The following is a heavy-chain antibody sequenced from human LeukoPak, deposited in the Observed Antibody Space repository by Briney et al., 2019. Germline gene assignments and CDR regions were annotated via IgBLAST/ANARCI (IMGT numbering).Heavy chain of an antibody. D-gene: IGHD5-12*01. CDR2: INQDGSKK. V-gene: IGHV3-7*01. CDR1: GFSFSGYW. CDR3: ATYSGYRNY. Sequence: GGSLRLSCTASGFSFSGYWMTWVRQTPGKGLEWVANINQDGSKKSYVDSVRGRFTISRDSAKNSLYLQMNSLRAEDTAVYYCATYSGYRNYWGQGTLVTVSS. J-gene: IGHJ4*02.